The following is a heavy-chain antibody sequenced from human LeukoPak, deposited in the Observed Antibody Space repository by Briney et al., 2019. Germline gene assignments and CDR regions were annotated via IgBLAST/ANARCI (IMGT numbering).Heavy chain of an antibody. CDR1: GFTFSSYG. CDR2: IWYDGSNK. J-gene: IGHJ6*04. D-gene: IGHD2-2*01. CDR3: ARSKGLGYCSSTSCHYYYYGMDV. Sequence: PGRSLRLSCAASGFTFSSYGMHWVRQAPGKGLEWVAVIWYDGSNKYYADSVKGRFTISRDNSKNTLYLQMNSLRAEDTAVYYCARSKGLGYCSSTSCHYYYYGMDVRGKGTTVTVSS. V-gene: IGHV3-33*01.